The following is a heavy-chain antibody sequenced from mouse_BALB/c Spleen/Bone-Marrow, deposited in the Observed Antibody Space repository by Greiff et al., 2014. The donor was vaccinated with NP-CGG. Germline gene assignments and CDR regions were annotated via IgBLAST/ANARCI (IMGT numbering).Heavy chain of an antibody. CDR3: AAYYDGSSYGFAY. CDR2: IDPANGNT. D-gene: IGHD1-1*01. Sequence: VQLQQSGAELVKPGASVKLSCTASGFNIKDTYMHWVKQRPEQGLEWIGRIDPANGNTKYDPKFQGKATITADTSSNTAYLQLSILTTEVTAVYYGAAYYDGSSYGFAYWGQGTLVTVSA. V-gene: IGHV14-3*02. CDR1: GFNIKDTY. J-gene: IGHJ3*01.